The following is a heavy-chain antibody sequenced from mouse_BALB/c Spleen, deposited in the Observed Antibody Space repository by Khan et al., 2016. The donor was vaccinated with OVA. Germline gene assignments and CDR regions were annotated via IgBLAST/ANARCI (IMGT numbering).Heavy chain of an antibody. CDR1: GYTFTDYY. CDR3: ARRNYFGYTFAY. Sequence: QVQLQQFGAELARPGASVKLSCKASGYTFTDYYINWVKQRTGQGLEWIGEISPGSGDTYYNERFKGKATLTADKSSSTAYMQLRSLTSEASAVYFCARRNYFGYTFAYWGQGTLVTVSA. CDR2: ISPGSGDT. V-gene: IGHV1-77*01. D-gene: IGHD1-2*01. J-gene: IGHJ3*01.